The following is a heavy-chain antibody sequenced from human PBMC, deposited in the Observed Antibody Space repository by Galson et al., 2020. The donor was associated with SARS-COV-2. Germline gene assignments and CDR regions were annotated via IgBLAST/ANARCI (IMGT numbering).Heavy chain of an antibody. D-gene: IGHD3-22*01. Sequence: SETLSLTCAVYGGSFSGHYWSWIRQSPGKGLEWIGEITQSGSVNYNPSLKSRVTISADTSKNQFSLELRSVTAADTAVYYCARGLFQTTMVMVVFTGGSCYFDSWGQGTLVSVSS. CDR1: GGSFSGHY. CDR3: ARGLFQTTMVMVVFTGGSCYFDS. J-gene: IGHJ4*02. CDR2: ITQSGSV. V-gene: IGHV4-34*01.